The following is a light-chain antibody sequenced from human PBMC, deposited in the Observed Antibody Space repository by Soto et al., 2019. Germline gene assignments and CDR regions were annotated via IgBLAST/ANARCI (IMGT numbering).Light chain of an antibody. V-gene: IGKV3-15*01. Sequence: EIVMTQSPATLSVSPGERATHSCRASQSVSNNLAWYQQKPGQAPRLLLHDASTRATGISARFSGSGSGTEFTLTISSLQSEDVAVYYCQQYNNWPPCTFGQGTK. J-gene: IGKJ2*02. CDR1: QSVSNN. CDR3: QQYNNWPPCT. CDR2: DAS.